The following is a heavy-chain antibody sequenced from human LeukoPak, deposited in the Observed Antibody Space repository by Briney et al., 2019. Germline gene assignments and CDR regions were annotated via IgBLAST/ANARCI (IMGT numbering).Heavy chain of an antibody. V-gene: IGHV4-59*01. D-gene: IGHD3-22*01. CDR3: ARLGSGSASPLFDY. CDR2: MYNSKTT. J-gene: IGHJ4*02. CDR1: GGSISSYY. Sequence: SETLSLTCTVSGGSISSYYWNWIRQPPGKGLEWIGYMYNSKTTNYNPSLKSRVTISLDTSKNQCSLKLSSVTAADTAVYYCARLGSGSASPLFDYWGQGTLVTVSS.